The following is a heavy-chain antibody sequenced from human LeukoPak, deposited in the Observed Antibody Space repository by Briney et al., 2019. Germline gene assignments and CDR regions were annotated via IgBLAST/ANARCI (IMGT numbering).Heavy chain of an antibody. J-gene: IGHJ4*02. D-gene: IGHD6-13*01. CDR1: GFAFSSYA. Sequence: GGPLRLSCAASGFAFSSYAMGWVRQAPGKGLEWVSGISGSGGSTEYADSVKGRCTISRDNSKNTLYLQMNSLRVDDTAVYYCAKVGNGAAVGIVDYWGQGTLVTVSS. CDR3: AKVGNGAAVGIVDY. CDR2: ISGSGGST. V-gene: IGHV3-23*01.